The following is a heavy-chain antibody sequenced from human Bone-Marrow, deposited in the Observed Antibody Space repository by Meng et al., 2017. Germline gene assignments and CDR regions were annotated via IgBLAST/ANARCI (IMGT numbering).Heavy chain of an antibody. CDR3: AKSFVVVGATH. CDR1: GFTFSSYA. J-gene: IGHJ4*02. V-gene: IGHV3-23*01. Sequence: GESLKISCAASGFTFSSYAMSWVRQAPGKGLEWVSAISGSGGSTYYADSVKGRFTISRDNSKNTLYLQMNSLRAKDTAVYYCAKSFVVVGATHWGQGTLVTVSS. D-gene: IGHD1-26*01. CDR2: ISGSGGST.